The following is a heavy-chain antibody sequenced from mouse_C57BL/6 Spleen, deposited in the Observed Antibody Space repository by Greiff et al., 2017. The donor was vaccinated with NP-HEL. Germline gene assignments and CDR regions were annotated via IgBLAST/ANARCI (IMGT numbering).Heavy chain of an antibody. CDR2: IDPSDSYT. D-gene: IGHD1-1*01. V-gene: IGHV1-69*01. Sequence: VQLQQPGAELVMPGASVKLSCKASGYTFTSYWMHWVKQRPGQGLEWIGEIDPSDSYTNYNQKFKGKSTLTVDKSSSTAYMQLSSLPSEDSAVYYCARYCGSSYGYFDVWGTGTTVTVSS. CDR1: GYTFTSYW. CDR3: ARYCGSSYGYFDV. J-gene: IGHJ1*03.